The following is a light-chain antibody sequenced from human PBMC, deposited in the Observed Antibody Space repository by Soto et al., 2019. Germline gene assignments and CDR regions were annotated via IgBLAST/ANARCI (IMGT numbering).Light chain of an antibody. Sequence: QSALTQPASVSGAPGQSITISCTGTDSDVGGFNYVSWYQQYPGKVPKLMIYDVSDRPSGVSNRFSGSKSGNTASLTISGLQAEDEADYYCSSYTAYTTYVFGTGTKVTVL. V-gene: IGLV2-14*03. CDR3: SSYTAYTTYV. CDR2: DVS. J-gene: IGLJ1*01. CDR1: DSDVGGFNY.